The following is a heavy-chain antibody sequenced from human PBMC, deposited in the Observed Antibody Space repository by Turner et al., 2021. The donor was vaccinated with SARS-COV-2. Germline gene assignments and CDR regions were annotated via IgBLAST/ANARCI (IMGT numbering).Heavy chain of an antibody. CDR2: ISGSGGRT. CDR1: GFTFSSYV. V-gene: IGHV3-23*01. Sequence: EVQLLASGGGLVQPGGSLRLSCAASGFTFSSYVMSWVRQAPGKGLEWVSAISGSGGRTYYADSVKGRFTISRDNSKNTLYLQMNSLRAEDTAVYYCAKDGYDGIYCSGGSCYSGWFDPWGQGTLVTVSS. J-gene: IGHJ5*02. CDR3: AKDGYDGIYCSGGSCYSGWFDP. D-gene: IGHD2-15*01.